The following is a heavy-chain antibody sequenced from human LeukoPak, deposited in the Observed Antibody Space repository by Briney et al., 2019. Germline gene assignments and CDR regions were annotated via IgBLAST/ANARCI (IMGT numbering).Heavy chain of an antibody. CDR1: GYSFTRYW. J-gene: IGHJ4*02. D-gene: IGHD5-12*01. V-gene: IGHV5-51*01. CDR2: IYPGDSDT. CDR3: ARHGSGYDFGNLFDY. Sequence: GVSLKISCKGSGYSFTRYWIGWVRQMPGKGLEWMGIIYPGDSDTRSRPSFQGQVTISADKSITTAYLQWSSLKASDTAMYYCARHGSGYDFGNLFDYWGQGTLVTVSS.